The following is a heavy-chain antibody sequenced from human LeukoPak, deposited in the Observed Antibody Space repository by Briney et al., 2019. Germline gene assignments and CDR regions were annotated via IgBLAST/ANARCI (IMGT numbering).Heavy chain of an antibody. CDR1: GFTFSNYG. D-gene: IGHD3-3*01. Sequence: GGSLRLSCAASGFTFSNYGMHWVRQAPDKGLEWVAFLQNHGGDIHYAESVEGRFTISRDNSKNTLYLQMNSLRAEDTAVYYCAKGGPSITIFGVDPYYFDYWGQGTLVTVSS. V-gene: IGHV3-30*02. CDR3: AKGGPSITIFGVDPYYFDY. CDR2: LQNHGGDI. J-gene: IGHJ4*02.